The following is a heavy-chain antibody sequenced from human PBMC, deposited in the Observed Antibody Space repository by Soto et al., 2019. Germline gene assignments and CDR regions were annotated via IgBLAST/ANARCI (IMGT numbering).Heavy chain of an antibody. CDR3: AGRNSLASVSLNFRELSNYKWIDP. CDR2: IYYIGST. J-gene: IGHJ5*02. V-gene: IGHV4-39*01. CDR1: GDSITTSNYY. D-gene: IGHD3-16*02. Sequence: SETLSLTCTVSGDSITTSNYYWGWFRQPPGKGLEWIASIYYIGSTYYNPSLKSRVTISVDTSNNQFSLNLNSVTASDTAVYYCAGRNSLASVSLNFRELSNYKWIDPWGPGTLVTVSS.